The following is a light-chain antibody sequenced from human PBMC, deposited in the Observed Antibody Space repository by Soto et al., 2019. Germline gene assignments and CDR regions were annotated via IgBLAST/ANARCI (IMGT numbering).Light chain of an antibody. V-gene: IGKV3-15*01. CDR2: GAS. J-gene: IGKJ2*01. Sequence: EVVLTQSPATLSVSPGEGASLSCRASQNVGTSLAWYQQKSGQAPRLLIYGASTRAAGVPARFSGSASGTEYTLTITSLQSEDFARYYCQQYTICPPFTFGQGTRLEIK. CDR1: QNVGTS. CDR3: QQYTICPPFT.